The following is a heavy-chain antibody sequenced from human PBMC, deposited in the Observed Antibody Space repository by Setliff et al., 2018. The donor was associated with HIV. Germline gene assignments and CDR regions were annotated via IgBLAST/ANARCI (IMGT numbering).Heavy chain of an antibody. Sequence: ASVKVSCKASGYPFSAFFIYWVRQVPGQGLEWLGWINPNGGFANYAQNFRGRVTLTTDTSLNTAYMEVTSLRSNDTAVYYCAREKRSSTWLYSSGGTVDYWGLGTLVTVSS. D-gene: IGHD6-25*01. CDR3: AREKRSSTWLYSSGGTVDY. CDR2: INPNGGFA. CDR1: GYPFSAFF. J-gene: IGHJ4*02. V-gene: IGHV1-2*02.